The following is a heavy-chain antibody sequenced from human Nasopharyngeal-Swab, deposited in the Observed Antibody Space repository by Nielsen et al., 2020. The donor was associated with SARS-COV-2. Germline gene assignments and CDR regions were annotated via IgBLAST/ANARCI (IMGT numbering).Heavy chain of an antibody. V-gene: IGHV1-24*01. J-gene: IGHJ6*03. Sequence: ASVKVSCKVSGYTLTELSMHWVRQAPGKGLEWMGGFDPEDGETIYAQKFQGRVTMTRNTSISTAYMELSSLRSEDTAVYYCARLSNYDFWSGYYAYMDVWGKGTTVTVSS. CDR1: GYTLTELS. CDR3: ARLSNYDFWSGYYAYMDV. CDR2: FDPEDGET. D-gene: IGHD3-3*01.